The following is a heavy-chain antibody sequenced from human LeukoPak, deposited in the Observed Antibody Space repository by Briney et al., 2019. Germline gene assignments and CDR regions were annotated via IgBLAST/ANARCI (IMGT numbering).Heavy chain of an antibody. D-gene: IGHD6-13*01. CDR2: IYYSGST. V-gene: IGHV4-59*01. Sequence: PSETLSLTCTVSGGSISSYYWSWIRQPPGKGLEWIGYIYYSGSTNYNPSLKSRVTISVDTSKNQFSLKLSSVTAADTAVYYCARGGGSSWFYYFDYWGQGTLVTVSS. J-gene: IGHJ4*02. CDR1: GGSISSYY. CDR3: ARGGGSSWFYYFDY.